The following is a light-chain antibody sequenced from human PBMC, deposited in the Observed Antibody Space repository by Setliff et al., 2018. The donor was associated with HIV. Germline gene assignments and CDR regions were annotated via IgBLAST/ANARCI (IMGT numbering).Light chain of an antibody. CDR3: SSYITSTTYV. Sequence: ALTQPASVSGSPGQSITISCTGTSSDVGSFSLVSWYQQEPGKAPKLIIYEVTKRPSGISDRFSGSKSGNQAFLTISGLQADDEADYYCSSYITSTTYVFGTGTKVTVL. CDR1: SSDVGSFSL. V-gene: IGLV2-14*02. J-gene: IGLJ1*01. CDR2: EVT.